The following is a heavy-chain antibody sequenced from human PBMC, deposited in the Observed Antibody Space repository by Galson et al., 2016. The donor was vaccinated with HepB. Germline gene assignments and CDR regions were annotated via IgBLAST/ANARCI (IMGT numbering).Heavy chain of an antibody. Sequence: SCKASGYTFTSYYIHWVRQAPGQGLEWMGIINPSGGSPSYAQMFQGRIAMTRDTSTGTSDMELSSQRSEDSAVYYCAREGSVTSFFDSWGQGAVVTVSS. D-gene: IGHD2-2*01. CDR2: INPSGGSP. J-gene: IGHJ4*02. CDR3: AREGSVTSFFDS. V-gene: IGHV1-46*01. CDR1: GYTFTSYY.